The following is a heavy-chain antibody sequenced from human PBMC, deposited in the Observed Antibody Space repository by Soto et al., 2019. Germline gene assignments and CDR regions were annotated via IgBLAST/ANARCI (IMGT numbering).Heavy chain of an antibody. D-gene: IGHD3-22*01. CDR2: MNPNSGNT. V-gene: IGHV1-8*01. CDR1: GYTFRDYD. Sequence: ASVKVSCKASGYTFRDYDINWVRQASGQGLEWMGWMNPNSGNTAYAQKFQGRVTMTGDTTTNTAYMELSSLTSADTAVYYCTRRARIGKQLWLPFDSWAQGTLVTVSS. CDR3: TRRARIGKQLWLPFDS. J-gene: IGHJ4*02.